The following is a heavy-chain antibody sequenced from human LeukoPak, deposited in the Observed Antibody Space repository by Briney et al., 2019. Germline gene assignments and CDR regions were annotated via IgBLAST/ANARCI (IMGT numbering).Heavy chain of an antibody. CDR1: GGSISSYY. CDR2: IYYSGST. Sequence: NSSETLSLTCTVSGGSISSYYWSWIQQPPGKGLEWIGYIYYSGSTNYSPSLKSRVTISVDTSKNQFSLKLSSVTAADTAVYYCARSEYSYGADAFDIWGQGTMVTVSS. J-gene: IGHJ3*02. D-gene: IGHD5-18*01. CDR3: ARSEYSYGADAFDI. V-gene: IGHV4-59*01.